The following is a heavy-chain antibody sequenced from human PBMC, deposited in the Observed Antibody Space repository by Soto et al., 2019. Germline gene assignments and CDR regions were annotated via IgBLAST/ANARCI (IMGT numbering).Heavy chain of an antibody. V-gene: IGHV4-39*01. CDR2: IYYSGST. CDR1: GGSISSSSYY. Sequence: SETLSLTCTVSGGSISSSSYYWGWIRQPPGKGLEWIGSIYYSGSTYYNPSLKSRVTISVDTSKNQFSLKLSSVTAADTAVYYCARAGRTTGRNWFDPWGQGTLVTVSS. J-gene: IGHJ5*02. CDR3: ARAGRTTGRNWFDP. D-gene: IGHD4-17*01.